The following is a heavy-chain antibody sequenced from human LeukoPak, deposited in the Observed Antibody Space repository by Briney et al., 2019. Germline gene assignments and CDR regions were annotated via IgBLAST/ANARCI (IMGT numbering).Heavy chain of an antibody. CDR2: IVGTSGNT. V-gene: IGHV3-23*01. CDR3: AKDKIVGDGRWDFDH. J-gene: IGHJ5*02. D-gene: IGHD1-26*01. Sequence: GGSLRLSCAASGFIFSNYAISWVRQAPGKGLEWVSGIVGTSGNTYYADSVKGRFTISRDISKSTLYLQMNSLRVEDTAQYYCAKDKIVGDGRWDFDHWGQGTLVTVSS. CDR1: GFIFSNYA.